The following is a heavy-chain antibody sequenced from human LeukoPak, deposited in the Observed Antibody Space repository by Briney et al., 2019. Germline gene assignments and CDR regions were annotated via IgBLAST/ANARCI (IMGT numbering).Heavy chain of an antibody. D-gene: IGHD2-2*01. CDR2: IRDKANSYAT. CDR1: GFTLSGSA. J-gene: IGHJ4*02. CDR3: TRWDCTTTGCYPFDY. Sequence: GGSLRLSCAASGFTLSGSAIHWVRQASGKGLEWVGRIRDKANSYATAYIASVKGRFTISRDDSKNTAYLQMSSLKTEDTAVYYCTRWDCTTTGCYPFDYWGQGTLVTVSS. V-gene: IGHV3-73*01.